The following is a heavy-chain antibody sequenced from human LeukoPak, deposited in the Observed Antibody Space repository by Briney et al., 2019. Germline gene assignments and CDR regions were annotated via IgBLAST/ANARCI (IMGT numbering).Heavy chain of an antibody. CDR3: ARVPNTSPICSSTSCYDY. D-gene: IGHD2-2*01. Sequence: SQTLSLTCTVSGGSISSGGYYWSWIRQPPGKGLEWIGYIYHSGSTYYNPSLKSRVTISVDRSKNQFSLKLSSVTAADTAVYYCARVPNTSPICSSTSCYDYWGQGTLVTVSS. CDR2: IYHSGST. CDR1: GGSISSGGYY. J-gene: IGHJ4*02. V-gene: IGHV4-30-2*01.